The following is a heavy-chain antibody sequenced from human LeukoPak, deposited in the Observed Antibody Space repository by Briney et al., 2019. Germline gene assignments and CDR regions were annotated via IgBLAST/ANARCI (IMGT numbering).Heavy chain of an antibody. CDR2: INPSGGST. V-gene: IGHV1-46*01. CDR3: ARALPHMITFGGVIVMGEVDY. D-gene: IGHD3-16*02. CDR1: GYTFTSYY. Sequence: ASVKVSCKASGYTFTSYYMHWVRQAPGQGLEWMGIINPSGGSTSYAQKFQGRVTMTRDTSTSTVYMELSSLRSDDTAVYYCARALPHMITFGGVIVMGEVDYWGQGTLVTVSS. J-gene: IGHJ4*02.